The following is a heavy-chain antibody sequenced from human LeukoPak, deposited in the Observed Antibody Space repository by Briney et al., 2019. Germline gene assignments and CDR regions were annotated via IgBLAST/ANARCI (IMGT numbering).Heavy chain of an antibody. V-gene: IGHV4-34*01. J-gene: IGHJ6*03. CDR3: WVAPTTRALYYYYYMDV. D-gene: IGHD1-14*01. CDR1: GGSFSGYY. CDR2: INHSGST. Sequence: NPSESLSLTCAVYGGSFSGYYWSWIRQPPGKGLEWIGEINHSGSTNYNPSLKSRVTISVDTSKNQFSLKLSSVTAADTAVYYCWVAPTTRALYYYYYMDVWGKGTTVTVSS.